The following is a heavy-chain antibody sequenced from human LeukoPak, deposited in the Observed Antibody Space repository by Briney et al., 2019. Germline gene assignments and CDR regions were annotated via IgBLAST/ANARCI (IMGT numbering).Heavy chain of an antibody. CDR3: ARRRHNFDYYDV. CDR1: GASFTSTNYW. V-gene: IGHV4-39*01. Sequence: SQTLSLTCTVSGASFTSTNYWWDWVRLPPGKGLEWIGAIQCTGRTFSNPSLKSRVTIPVDASKKQFSLDLRSATAADTAVYYCARRRHNFDYYDVWGQGTRVTVSS. J-gene: IGHJ3*01. CDR2: IQCTGRT. D-gene: IGHD1-20*01.